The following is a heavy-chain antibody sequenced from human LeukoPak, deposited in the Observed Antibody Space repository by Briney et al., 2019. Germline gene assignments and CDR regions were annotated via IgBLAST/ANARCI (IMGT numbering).Heavy chain of an antibody. D-gene: IGHD3-10*01. CDR3: ARPLMYYYGSETYFWFDP. CDR2: ISSSSSHI. CDR1: GFTFSSYS. V-gene: IGHV3-21*01. Sequence: GGSLRLSCAASGFTFSSYSMNWVRQAPGKGLEWVSSISSSSSHIYYADSVKGRFTISRDNAKNSLYLQMNSLRAEDTAVYYCARPLMYYYGSETYFWFDPWGQGTLVTVSS. J-gene: IGHJ5*02.